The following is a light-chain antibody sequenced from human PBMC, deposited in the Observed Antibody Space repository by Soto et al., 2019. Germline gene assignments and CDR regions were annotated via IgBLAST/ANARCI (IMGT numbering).Light chain of an antibody. CDR3: QQSYSIVWT. Sequence: DIQMTQSPYSLSASVGDRVTITCRASQNINNYLNWFQQKPGKAPKLLIYAASGLESGVPSRFSGSGSGTDFTLTISSLQPEDSATYYCQQSYSIVWTFGQGTKVEIK. V-gene: IGKV1-39*01. J-gene: IGKJ1*01. CDR2: AAS. CDR1: QNINNY.